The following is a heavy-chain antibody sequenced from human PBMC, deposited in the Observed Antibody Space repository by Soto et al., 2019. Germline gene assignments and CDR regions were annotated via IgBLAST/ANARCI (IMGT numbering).Heavy chain of an antibody. V-gene: IGHV4-4*02. J-gene: IGHJ4*02. CDR3: ATHMITFGGVIVLNY. CDR2: IYHSGST. Sequence: SETLSLTCAVSSGSISSSNWWSWVRQPPGKGLEWIGEIYHSGSTNYNPSLKSRVTISVDKSKNQFSLKLSSVTAADTAVYYCATHMITFGGVIVLNYWGQGTLVTVSS. CDR1: SGSISSSNW. D-gene: IGHD3-16*02.